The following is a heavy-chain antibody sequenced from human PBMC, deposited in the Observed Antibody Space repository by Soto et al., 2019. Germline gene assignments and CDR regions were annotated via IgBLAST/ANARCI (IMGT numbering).Heavy chain of an antibody. J-gene: IGHJ4*02. D-gene: IGHD3-22*01. CDR1: GFTFSWFG. V-gene: IGHV3-48*02. CDR3: ARDSSSSYYYFDY. Sequence: EVQLVESGGGLLQPGGSLRLSCAASGFTFSWFGMNWVRQAPGKGLEWVSYTSSGSNTINYAESVRGRFTISRDNAKNSLYLQMNSLRDDDTAVYYCARDSSSSYYYFDYWGQGTLVTVSS. CDR2: TSSGSNTI.